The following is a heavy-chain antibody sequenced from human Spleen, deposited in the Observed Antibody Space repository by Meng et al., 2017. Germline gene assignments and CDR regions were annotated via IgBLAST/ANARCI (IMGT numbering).Heavy chain of an antibody. J-gene: IGHJ4*02. CDR1: RCFFSSYS. D-gene: IGHD2-15*01. Sequence: GSSLKSSCAASRCFFSSYSMYSARQAPGKGLDWVSSTSTSSSDIYYADSVKGRFTISRDNAKNSLYLQVSSLRAGDTAVYYCARDISGYCSGGRCYFDYWGQGTLVTVSS. CDR2: TSTSSSDI. V-gene: IGHV3-21*01. CDR3: ARDISGYCSGGRCYFDY.